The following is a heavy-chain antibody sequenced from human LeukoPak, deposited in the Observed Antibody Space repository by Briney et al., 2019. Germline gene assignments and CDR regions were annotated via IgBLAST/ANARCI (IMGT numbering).Heavy chain of an antibody. CDR1: GGSISGSH. V-gene: IGHV4-59*08. CDR2: INDSGTT. Sequence: SETLSLTCTVSGGSISGSHWSWLRQPPGEGLEWIGYINDSGTTNYNPSLKSRVTISVDRSENRFSLKMKSVTAADTAEYYCARHVGLSSSTADYFDYWGQGTLVTVSS. D-gene: IGHD6-6*01. CDR3: ARHVGLSSSTADYFDY. J-gene: IGHJ4*02.